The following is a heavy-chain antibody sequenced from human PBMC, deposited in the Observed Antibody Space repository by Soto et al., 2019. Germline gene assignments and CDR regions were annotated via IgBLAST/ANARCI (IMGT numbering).Heavy chain of an antibody. CDR2: ISDDGTNK. Sequence: PGGSLRLSCAASGFTFSSYALHWVRQAPGKGLEWVAVISDDGTNKYYAASVKGRITISRDNSNNTLSLQMTSLRGEDTAMYYCARARSGYTSADYWGQGTLVTVSS. D-gene: IGHD6-19*01. CDR1: GFTFSSYA. V-gene: IGHV3-30*04. CDR3: ARARSGYTSADY. J-gene: IGHJ4*02.